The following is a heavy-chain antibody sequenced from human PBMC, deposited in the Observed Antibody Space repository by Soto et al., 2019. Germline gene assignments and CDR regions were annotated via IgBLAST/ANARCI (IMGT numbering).Heavy chain of an antibody. CDR3: ARGFTGTDYYYYMDV. Sequence: SETLSLTCTVSGGSISSYDWSWIRQPPGKGLEWIGYIYYSGSTNYNPSLKSRVTISVDTSKNQFSLKLSSVTAADTAVYYCARGFTGTDYYYYMDVWGKGTTVTVSS. J-gene: IGHJ6*03. D-gene: IGHD1-1*01. CDR2: IYYSGST. CDR1: GGSISSYD. V-gene: IGHV4-59*01.